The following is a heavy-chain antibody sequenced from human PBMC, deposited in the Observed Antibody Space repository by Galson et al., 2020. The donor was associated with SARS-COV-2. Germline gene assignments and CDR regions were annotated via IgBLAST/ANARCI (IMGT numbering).Heavy chain of an antibody. Sequence: GGSLRLSCVASGFTFSNAWMSWVRQSPGKGLEWVGRIKSQTDGGTTDYAAPVKGRFTISRDDSKNTLYLQMNSLKSEDTAVYYCTTDYDILTGYYSIDGFDIWGQGTVVTVSS. V-gene: IGHV3-15*01. CDR2: IKSQTDGGTT. D-gene: IGHD3-9*01. J-gene: IGHJ3*02. CDR3: TTDYDILTGYYSIDGFDI. CDR1: GFTFSNAW.